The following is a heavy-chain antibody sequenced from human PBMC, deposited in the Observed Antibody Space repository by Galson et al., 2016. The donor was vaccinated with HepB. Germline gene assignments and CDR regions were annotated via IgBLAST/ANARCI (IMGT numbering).Heavy chain of an antibody. CDR3: ATHGGADYSYAMDV. CDR1: GGSISSSSYY. D-gene: IGHD2-15*01. CDR2: IFYSGST. Sequence: ETLSLTCTVSGGSISSSSYYWGWIRQPPGKGLEWIGSIFYSGSTYYNPSLKSRVTISGDTSKNQFSLKVCSVTAADTAVYYGATHGGADYSYAMDVWGQGTTFTVSS. J-gene: IGHJ6*02. V-gene: IGHV4-39*01.